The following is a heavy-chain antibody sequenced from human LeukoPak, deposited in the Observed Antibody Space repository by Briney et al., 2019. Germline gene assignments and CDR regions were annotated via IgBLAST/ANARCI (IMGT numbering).Heavy chain of an antibody. V-gene: IGHV4-59*01. CDR1: GGSISSYY. CDR3: ARVRDRYGETDY. Sequence: SETLSLTCTVSGGSISSYYWGWIRRPPGKGLEWIGYIHHTRGATYSPSLRSRLSLSIDTSRNQFSLRLNSVTPADTAVYFCARVRDRYGETDYWGQGALVTVSS. D-gene: IGHD3-10*01. J-gene: IGHJ4*02. CDR2: IHHTRGA.